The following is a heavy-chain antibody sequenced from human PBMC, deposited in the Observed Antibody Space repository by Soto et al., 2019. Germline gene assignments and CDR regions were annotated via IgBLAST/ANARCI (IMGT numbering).Heavy chain of an antibody. D-gene: IGHD3-16*01. CDR2: ISAYNGNT. CDR1: GYTFTSYG. J-gene: IGHJ4*02. Sequence: GASVEVSCKASGYTFTSYGISWVRQAPGQGLEWMGWISAYNGNTNYAQKLQGRVTMTTDTSTSTAYMELRSLRSDDTAVYYCARPYPPRWGAPVPYFDYWGRGNLVTVSS. V-gene: IGHV1-18*01. CDR3: ARPYPPRWGAPVPYFDY.